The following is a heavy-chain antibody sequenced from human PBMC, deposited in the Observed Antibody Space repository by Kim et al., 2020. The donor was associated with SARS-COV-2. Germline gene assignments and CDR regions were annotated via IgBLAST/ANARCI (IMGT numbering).Heavy chain of an antibody. CDR2: INHSGST. CDR1: GGSFSGYY. V-gene: IGHV4-34*01. CDR3: AREDDYVPDSVYI. D-gene: IGHD3-16*01. Sequence: SETLSLTCAVYGGSFSGYYWSWIRQPPGKGLEWIGEINHSGSTNYNPSLKSRVTISVDTSKNQFSLKLSSVTAADTAVYYCAREDDYVPDSVYIWGQGTMVTVSS. J-gene: IGHJ3*02.